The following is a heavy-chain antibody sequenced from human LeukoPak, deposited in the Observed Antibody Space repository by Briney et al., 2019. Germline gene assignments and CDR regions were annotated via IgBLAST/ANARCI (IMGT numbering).Heavy chain of an antibody. Sequence: GGSLRLSCAASGFTFSNAWMSWVRQAPGKGLEWVVRIKSKTDGGTTDYAAPVKGRITISRDDSKNTLYLQMNSLKTEDTAVYYCTTGLVSWGQGTLVTVSS. D-gene: IGHD2-8*02. V-gene: IGHV3-15*01. CDR1: GFTFSNAW. CDR2: IKSKTDGGTT. CDR3: TTGLVS. J-gene: IGHJ5*02.